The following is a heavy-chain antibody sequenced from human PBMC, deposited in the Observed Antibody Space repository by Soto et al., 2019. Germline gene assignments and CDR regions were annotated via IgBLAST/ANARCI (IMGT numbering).Heavy chain of an antibody. J-gene: IGHJ6*02. Sequence: QVQLVESGGGVVQPGRSLRLSCAASGFTFSSYGMHWVRQAPGKGLEWVAVIWYDGSNKYYADSVKGRFTISRDKSKNTLYLQMNSLRAEDTAVYYCARDRRYYDFWSGYYTYYYYGMDVWGQGTTVTVSS. CDR2: IWYDGSNK. CDR3: ARDRRYYDFWSGYYTYYYYGMDV. V-gene: IGHV3-33*01. D-gene: IGHD3-3*01. CDR1: GFTFSSYG.